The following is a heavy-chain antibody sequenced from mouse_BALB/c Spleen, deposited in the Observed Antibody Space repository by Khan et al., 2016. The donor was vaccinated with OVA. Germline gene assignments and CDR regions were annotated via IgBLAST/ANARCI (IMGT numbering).Heavy chain of an antibody. Sequence: QVQLKESGPGLVAPSQSLSITCTVSGFSLVSYGVSWVRQPPGKGLEWLGVIWGDGTTNYHSVLKSRLSISKDNSESQVILKLNSLQTDDTATYYCAIIYYGLAWFTYWGQGTLVTVSA. J-gene: IGHJ3*01. V-gene: IGHV2-3*01. CDR3: AIIYYGLAWFTY. D-gene: IGHD1-2*01. CDR1: GFSLVSYG. CDR2: IWGDGTT.